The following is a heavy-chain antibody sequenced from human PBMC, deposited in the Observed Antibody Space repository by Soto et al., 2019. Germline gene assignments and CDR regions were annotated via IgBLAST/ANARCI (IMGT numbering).Heavy chain of an antibody. CDR2: ITWNGVNI. J-gene: IGHJ1*01. V-gene: IGHV3-9*01. Sequence: GGSLRLSCAASGFTFDDFAMHWVRQAPGKGLEWVSSITWNGVNIGYADSVKGRFTISRDNAKNSLYLHMNNLRPEDTALYYCAKVAPRSSGPSDYFVHWGQGTLVTVSS. CDR3: AKVAPRSSGPSDYFVH. D-gene: IGHD6-19*01. CDR1: GFTFDDFA.